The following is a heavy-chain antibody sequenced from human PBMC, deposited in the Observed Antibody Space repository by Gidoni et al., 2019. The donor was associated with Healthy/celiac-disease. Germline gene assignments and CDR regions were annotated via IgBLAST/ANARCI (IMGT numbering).Heavy chain of an antibody. Sequence: QVQLVESGGGVVQPGRSLRLSCAASGFTFSSYAMHWVLQAPGKGLEWVAVISYDGSNKYYADSVKGRFTISRDNSKNTLYLQMNSLRAEDTAVYYCARDQYPTYYYDSSGYYNAFDIWGQGTMVTVSS. CDR2: ISYDGSNK. CDR1: GFTFSSYA. J-gene: IGHJ3*02. D-gene: IGHD3-22*01. CDR3: ARDQYPTYYYDSSGYYNAFDI. V-gene: IGHV3-30*04.